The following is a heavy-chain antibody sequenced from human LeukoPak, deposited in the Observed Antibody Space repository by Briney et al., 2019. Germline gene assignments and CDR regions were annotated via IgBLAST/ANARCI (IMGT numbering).Heavy chain of an antibody. Sequence: GMSLRLSCAASGFTFSSYGMHWVRQAPGKRLEWVAVIWYDASNKYYADSVKGRFTISRDNSKNTLYLQMNSLRDDDTAVYYCVRGVGVSRFNYFDPWGQGTLVTVSS. V-gene: IGHV3-33*01. CDR1: GFTFSSYG. CDR2: IWYDASNK. J-gene: IGHJ5*02. D-gene: IGHD1-26*01. CDR3: VRGVGVSRFNYFDP.